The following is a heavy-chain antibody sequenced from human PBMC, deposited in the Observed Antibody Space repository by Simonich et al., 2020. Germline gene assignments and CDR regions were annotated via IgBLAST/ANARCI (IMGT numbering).Heavy chain of an antibody. CDR2: IYHRGVT. V-gene: IGHV4-38-2*01. CDR3: ARVGYSNYYYYGMDV. CDR1: GYSISSGYY. Sequence: QVQLQESGPGLVKPSETLSLTCAVSGYSISSGYYWGWIRQPPGKGLEGIGSIYHRGVTYYNPSLKSRVTISVDTSKNQFSLKPSSVTAADTAVYYCARVGYSNYYYYGMDVWGQGTTVTVSS. D-gene: IGHD6-13*01. J-gene: IGHJ6*02.